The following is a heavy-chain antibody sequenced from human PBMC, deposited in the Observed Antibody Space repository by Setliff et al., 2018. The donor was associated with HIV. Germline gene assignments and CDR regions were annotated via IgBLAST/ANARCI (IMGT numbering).Heavy chain of an antibody. D-gene: IGHD3-3*01. CDR2: IYYSGST. J-gene: IGHJ4*02. CDR1: GGSISSSSYY. V-gene: IGHV4-39*02. Sequence: PSETLSLTCTVSGGSISSSSYYWGWIRQPPGKGLEWIGSIYYSGSTYYNPSLKSRVTISVDTSKNQFSLKLSSVTAADTAVYYCARETDVSTSWFGGYYFDFWGQGTVVTVSS. CDR3: ARETDVSTSWFGGYYFDF.